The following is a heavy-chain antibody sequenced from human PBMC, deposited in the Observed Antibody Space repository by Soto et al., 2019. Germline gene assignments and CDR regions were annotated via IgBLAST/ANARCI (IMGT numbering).Heavy chain of an antibody. D-gene: IGHD3-9*01. CDR3: ARDRRESRLRYFDWPIDY. CDR2: ISYDGSNK. CDR1: GFTFSSYA. Sequence: PGGSLRLSCAASGFTFSSYAMHWVRQAPGKGLGWVAVISYDGSNKYYADSVKGRFTISRDNSKNTLYLQMNSLRAEDTAVYYCARDRRESRLRYFDWPIDYWGQGTLVTVSS. J-gene: IGHJ4*02. V-gene: IGHV3-30-3*01.